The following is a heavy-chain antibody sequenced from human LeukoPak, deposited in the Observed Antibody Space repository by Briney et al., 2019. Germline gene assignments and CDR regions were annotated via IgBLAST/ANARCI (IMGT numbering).Heavy chain of an antibody. CDR2: IWYDGSNK. V-gene: IGHV3-33*01. J-gene: IGHJ6*04. CDR1: GFTFSSYG. Sequence: PGGSLRLSCAASGFTFSSYGMHWVRQAPGKGLEWMAVIWYDGSNKYYADSVKGRFTISRDNSKNTLYLQMNNLRAEDTAVYYCARDPEMVRGVITNYYYGMDVWGKGTTVTVSS. D-gene: IGHD3-10*01. CDR3: ARDPEMVRGVITNYYYGMDV.